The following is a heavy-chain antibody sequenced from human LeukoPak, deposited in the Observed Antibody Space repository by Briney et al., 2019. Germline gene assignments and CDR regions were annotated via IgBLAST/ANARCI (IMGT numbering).Heavy chain of an antibody. CDR2: IWYDGNNK. D-gene: IGHD3-10*01. V-gene: IGHV3-33*01. CDR3: AREGGSGSYYNIYYFDY. Sequence: PGRSLRLSCAASGFTFSSYGMHWVRQAPGKGLEWVAVIWYDGNNKYYADSVKGRFTISRDNSKNTLYLQMNSLRAEDTAVYYRAREGGSGSYYNIYYFDYWGQGTLVTVSS. J-gene: IGHJ4*02. CDR1: GFTFSSYG.